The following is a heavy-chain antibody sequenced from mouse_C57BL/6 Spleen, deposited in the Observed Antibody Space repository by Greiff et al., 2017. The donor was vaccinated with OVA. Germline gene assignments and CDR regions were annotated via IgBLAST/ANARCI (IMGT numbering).Heavy chain of an antibody. CDR3: ASVSSAVFDY. V-gene: IGHV1-19*01. CDR1: GYTFTDYY. D-gene: IGHD1-1*01. CDR2: INPYNGGT. J-gene: IGHJ2*01. Sequence: VQLQQSGPVLVKPGASVKMSCKASGYTFTDYYMNWVKQSHGKSLEWIGVINPYNGGTSYNQKFKGKATLTVDKSSSTAYMELNSLTSEDSAVYYCASVSSAVFDYWGQGTTLTVSS.